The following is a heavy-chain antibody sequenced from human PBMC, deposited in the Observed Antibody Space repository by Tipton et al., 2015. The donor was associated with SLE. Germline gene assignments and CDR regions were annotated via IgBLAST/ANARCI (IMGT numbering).Heavy chain of an antibody. D-gene: IGHD3-22*01. J-gene: IGHJ6*03. CDR3: AKDSSNYYESSWGYVDV. CDR2: ISGSGGTT. CDR1: GFTFSNYA. V-gene: IGHV3-23*01. Sequence: GSLRLSCAASGFTFSNYAMSWVRQAPGKGPEWVSAISGSGGTTYYADSVKGRFTISRDNPKNTLYLQMNSLRAEDTAVYYCAKDSSNYYESSWGYVDVWGKGTTVTVSS.